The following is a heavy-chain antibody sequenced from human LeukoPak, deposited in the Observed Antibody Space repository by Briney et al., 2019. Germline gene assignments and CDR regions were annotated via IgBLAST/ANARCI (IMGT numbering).Heavy chain of an antibody. CDR1: GGSISSYY. D-gene: IGHD5-18*01. Sequence: SETLSLTCTVPGGSISSYYWSWLRQPPGKGREGIGHIYYRGSANYNPPLKSRDPISVDTPKHQFSLKLSSETAADTGVYHCARLVESYEYLDYRRQGTLATDPS. CDR2: IYYRGSA. J-gene: IGHJ4*02. CDR3: ARLVESYEYLDY. V-gene: IGHV4-59*08.